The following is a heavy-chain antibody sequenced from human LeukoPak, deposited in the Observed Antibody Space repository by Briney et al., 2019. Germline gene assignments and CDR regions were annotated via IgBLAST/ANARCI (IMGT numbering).Heavy chain of an antibody. CDR2: IYPGDSDT. CDR3: ARASIPAAPAPFDY. J-gene: IGHJ4*02. D-gene: IGHD6-13*01. Sequence: GESLKISCKGSGYSFTNYWIGWVRQMPGKGLEWMGIIYPGDSDTRYSPSFQGQVTISADKSISTAYPQWSSLKASDTAMYYCARASIPAAPAPFDYWSQGTLVTVSS. CDR1: GYSFTNYW. V-gene: IGHV5-51*01.